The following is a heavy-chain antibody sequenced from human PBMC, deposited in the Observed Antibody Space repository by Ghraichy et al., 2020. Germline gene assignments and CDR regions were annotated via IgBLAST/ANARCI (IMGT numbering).Heavy chain of an antibody. V-gene: IGHV3-15*01. CDR2: IKSKTDGGTT. Sequence: GESLNISCAASGFTFSNARMSWVRQAPGKGLEWVARIKSKTDGGTTDYAAPVKGRFTISRDDSKNTLYLQMNSLKTEDTALYYCTTGVYWGQGTLVTVSS. J-gene: IGHJ4*02. CDR1: GFTFSNAR. CDR3: TTGVY.